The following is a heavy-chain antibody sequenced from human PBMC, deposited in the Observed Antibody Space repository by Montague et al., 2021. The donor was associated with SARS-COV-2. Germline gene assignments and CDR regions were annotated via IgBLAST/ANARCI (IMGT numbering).Heavy chain of an antibody. D-gene: IGHD3-10*01. CDR2: SSVSDGGT. V-gene: IGHV3-23*01. CDR1: GFTFSNSA. Sequence: SLRLSCAASGFTFSNSAMNWVRQAPGKGLEWVSGSSVSDGGTHYADSVKGRFTISRDNSKNVLYLQMNSLRAEDTALYYCAKDSYYYGLGYGMDVWGQGTTVTVSS. J-gene: IGHJ6*02. CDR3: AKDSYYYGLGYGMDV.